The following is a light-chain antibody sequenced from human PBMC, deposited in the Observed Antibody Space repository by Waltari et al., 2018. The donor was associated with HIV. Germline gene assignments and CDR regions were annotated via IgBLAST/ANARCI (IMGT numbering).Light chain of an antibody. J-gene: IGLJ2*01. CDR1: SSNIGSSNY. V-gene: IGLV2-14*01. Sequence: QSALTQPASVSGSPGQSITISCTGTSSNIGSSNYVSWYQHHPGKAPKLLIGELMYLPSGVSSRFSASKSGNTASLTISGLLSEDEAIYYCSSYTAATTVFFGGGTRVTVL. CDR3: SSYTAATTVF. CDR2: ELM.